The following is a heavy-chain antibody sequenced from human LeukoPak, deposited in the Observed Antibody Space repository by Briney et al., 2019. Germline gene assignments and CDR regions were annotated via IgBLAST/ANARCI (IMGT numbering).Heavy chain of an antibody. D-gene: IGHD2-2*01. CDR1: GGSINTDDCL. CDR2: IYYSGST. J-gene: IGHJ6*03. CDR3: ARAPSTNYYYYYMDV. Sequence: SETLSLTCTVSGGSINTDDCLWTWIRQPPGKGLEWIGYIYYSGSTYYNPSLKSRLTISVDTSKNHFSLKLRSVTAADTAVYYCARAPSTNYYYYYMDVWGKGTTVTVSS. V-gene: IGHV4-30-4*08.